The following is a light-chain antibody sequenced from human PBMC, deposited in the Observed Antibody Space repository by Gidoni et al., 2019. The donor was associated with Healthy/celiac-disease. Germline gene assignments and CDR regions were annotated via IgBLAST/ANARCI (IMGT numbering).Light chain of an antibody. J-gene: IGKJ2*01. CDR3: QQSGSSPYT. CDR1: QSVTNNY. CDR2: DAS. V-gene: IGKV3-20*01. Sequence: EIAFTQFPGTLSLSPGERATLSCRASQSVTNNYLAWYQQKPGQAPRLVIYDASNRATGIPDRFSGSGSGPDFTLTISRLEPEDFAVYYCQQSGSSPYTFGQGSKLEIK.